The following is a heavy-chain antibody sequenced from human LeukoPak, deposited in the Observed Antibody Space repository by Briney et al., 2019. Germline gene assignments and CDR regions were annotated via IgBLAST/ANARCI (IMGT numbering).Heavy chain of an antibody. CDR3: AKETGRPVSVRLDS. V-gene: IGHV3-23*01. CDR2: ISGSGGIT. J-gene: IGHJ4*02. D-gene: IGHD5/OR15-5a*01. Sequence: GGSLRLSCAASGFTFSSYAMNWVRQAPGKGLEWVSGISGSGGITYYADSVKGRFTISRDNSKNTLFLQMNGLRAEDTAVYYCAKETGRPVSVRLDSWGPGTLVTVSS. CDR1: GFTFSSYA.